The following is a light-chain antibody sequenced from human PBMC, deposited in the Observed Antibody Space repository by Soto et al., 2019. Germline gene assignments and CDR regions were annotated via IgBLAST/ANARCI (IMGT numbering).Light chain of an antibody. J-gene: IGKJ2*01. CDR1: QSVFYSSNNKPY. CDR2: WAS. Sequence: DIVMTQSPDSLAVSLGESATINFKSSQSVFYSSNNKPYLAWYQQKPGQSPKLFIYWASTRDSGVPDRCSGSGPWTDFTLTISGLQAGDVAVYYYQQDYSTPYSFGKGTKLESK. CDR3: QQDYSTPYS. V-gene: IGKV4-1*01.